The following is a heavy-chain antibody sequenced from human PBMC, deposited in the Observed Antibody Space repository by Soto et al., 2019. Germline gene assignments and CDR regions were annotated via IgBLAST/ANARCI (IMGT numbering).Heavy chain of an antibody. CDR3: ARDRYSSGWLDAFDI. D-gene: IGHD6-19*01. CDR2: ISGSGGST. J-gene: IGHJ3*02. CDR1: GFTFSSYA. V-gene: IGHV3-23*01. Sequence: GGSLRLSCAASGFTFSSYAMSWVRQAPGKGLEWVSAISGSGGSTYYADSVKGRFTISRHSSKNTVYLQMNSLRAEDTAVYYCARDRYSSGWLDAFDIWGQGTMVTVSS.